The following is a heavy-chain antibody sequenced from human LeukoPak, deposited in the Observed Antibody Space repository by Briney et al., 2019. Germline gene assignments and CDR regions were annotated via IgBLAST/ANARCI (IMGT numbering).Heavy chain of an antibody. CDR2: ISYDGSNK. D-gene: IGHD4-17*01. V-gene: IGHV3-30*03. J-gene: IGHJ4*02. Sequence: GGSLRLSCAASGFTFSSYGMHWVRQAPGKGLEWVAVISYDGSNKYYADSVKGRFTISRDNSKNTLYLQMNSLRAEDTAAYYCARGRLTTVTPPGVYWGQGTLVTVSS. CDR1: GFTFSSYG. CDR3: ARGRLTTVTPPGVY.